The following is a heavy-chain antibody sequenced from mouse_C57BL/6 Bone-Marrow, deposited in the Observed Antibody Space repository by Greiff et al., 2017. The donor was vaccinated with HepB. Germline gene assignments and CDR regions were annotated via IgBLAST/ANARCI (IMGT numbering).Heavy chain of an antibody. Sequence: EVQLVESGGGLVKPGGSLKLSCAASGFTFSSYAMSWVRQTPEKRLEWVAAISDGGSYTYYPDNVKGRFTISRDNAKNNLYLQMSHLKSEDTAMYYCARAYGSSFFAYRGQATLVTGSA. CDR3: ARAYGSSFFAY. V-gene: IGHV5-4*01. CDR2: ISDGGSYT. D-gene: IGHD1-1*01. CDR1: GFTFSSYA. J-gene: IGHJ3*01.